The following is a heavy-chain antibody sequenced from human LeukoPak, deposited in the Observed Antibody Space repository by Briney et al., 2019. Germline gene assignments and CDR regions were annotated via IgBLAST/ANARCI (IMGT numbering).Heavy chain of an antibody. J-gene: IGHJ4*02. D-gene: IGHD6-19*01. CDR2: IFGSGTT. Sequence: SETLSLTCTVSGDSINSHHWSWIRQPAGKGLEWIGRIFGSGTTNYNSSLKSRVTMSLDTSKNQFSLKMSSMTAADTAVYYCAKEGGSGWTHINHCDSWGQGTQVIVSS. CDR1: GDSINSHH. V-gene: IGHV4-4*07. CDR3: AKEGGSGWTHINHCDS.